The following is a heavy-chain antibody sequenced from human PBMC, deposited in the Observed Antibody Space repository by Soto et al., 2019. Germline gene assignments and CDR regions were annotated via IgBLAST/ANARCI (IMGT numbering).Heavy chain of an antibody. V-gene: IGHV3-48*01. Sequence: EVQLVESGGGLVQPGGSLRLSCAASGFTFSSSNMNWVRQAPGKGLEWVSYISSSSSTIYYAYSVKGRFSISRDNAKNSRYLQMHSLRAEDTAVDYCARHGGYRHNYGLSGWGKGTLVTVSS. J-gene: IGHJ4*02. CDR2: ISSSSSTI. D-gene: IGHD3-10*01. CDR3: ARHGGYRHNYGLSG. CDR1: GFTFSSSN.